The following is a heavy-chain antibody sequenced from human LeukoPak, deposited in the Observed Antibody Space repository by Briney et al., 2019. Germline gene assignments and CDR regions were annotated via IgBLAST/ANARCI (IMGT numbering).Heavy chain of an antibody. D-gene: IGHD6-19*01. J-gene: IGHJ1*01. Sequence: ASVKVSCKASGYTFTSYDINWVRQATGQGLEWMGWMNPNNGNTDYAQKFQGRVTLTRNTSISTAYMELSSLRFEDTAVYYCTRGGPVAGTHKYFQHWGQGTLVTVSS. V-gene: IGHV1-8*01. CDR3: TRGGPVAGTHKYFQH. CDR2: MNPNNGNT. CDR1: GYTFTSYD.